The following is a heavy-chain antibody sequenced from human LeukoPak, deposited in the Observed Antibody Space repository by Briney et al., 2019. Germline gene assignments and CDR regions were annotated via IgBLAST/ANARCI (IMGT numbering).Heavy chain of an antibody. CDR2: IWYDGSNK. V-gene: IGHV3-33*06. CDR1: GFTFSSYG. J-gene: IGHJ4*02. Sequence: GGSLRLSCAASGFTFSSYGMHWVRQAPGKGLEWVAVIWYDGSNKYYADSVKGRFTISRDNSKNTLYLQINSLRAEDTAVYYCAKSRPDSSGYYPSYYFDYWGQGTLVTVSS. CDR3: AKSRPDSSGYYPSYYFDY. D-gene: IGHD3-22*01.